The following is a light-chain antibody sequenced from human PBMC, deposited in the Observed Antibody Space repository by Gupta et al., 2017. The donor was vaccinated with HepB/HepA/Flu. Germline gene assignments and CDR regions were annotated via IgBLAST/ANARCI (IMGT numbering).Light chain of an antibody. J-gene: IGKJ4*01. V-gene: IGKV3-11*01. Sequence: EVLLTQSPATLTLSPGESATLSCRASQSVGSYVAWHQQKPGQAPRLLVFDASNRATGISGKFSGSGSGTDFTLTISSREPEDVAIYYCQQCVKCPNSFGRGTKLEI. CDR3: QQCVKCPNS. CDR2: DAS. CDR1: QSVGSY.